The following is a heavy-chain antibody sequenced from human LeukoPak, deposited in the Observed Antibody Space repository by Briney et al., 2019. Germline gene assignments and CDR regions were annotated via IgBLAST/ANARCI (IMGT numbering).Heavy chain of an antibody. CDR3: AKGGYYASEATLDY. V-gene: IGHV3-23*01. CDR1: GFTVRTYA. J-gene: IGHJ4*02. CDR2: TSASGGSI. Sequence: GGSLRLSCVASGFTVRTYAMTWVRQAPGKGLEWVSSTSASGGSIHYADSVKGRFTISRDNSKDTVYLQMHSLRDEDTAVYYCAKGGYYASEATLDYWGQGTLVAVSS. D-gene: IGHD3-10*01.